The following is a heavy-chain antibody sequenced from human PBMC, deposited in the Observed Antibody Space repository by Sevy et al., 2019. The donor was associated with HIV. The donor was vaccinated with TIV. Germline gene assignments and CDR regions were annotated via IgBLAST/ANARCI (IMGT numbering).Heavy chain of an antibody. V-gene: IGHV5-10-1*01. D-gene: IGHD2-2*01. CDR2: IDPSDSYT. J-gene: IGHJ6*02. Sequence: GESLKISCKGSGYSFTSYWISWVRQMPGKGLEWMGRIDPSDSYTNYSPSFQGHVTISADKSISTAYLQWSSLKASDTAMYYCAAGGVVVPAAYYYYYGMDVWGQGTTVTVS. CDR3: AAGGVVVPAAYYYYYGMDV. CDR1: GYSFTSYW.